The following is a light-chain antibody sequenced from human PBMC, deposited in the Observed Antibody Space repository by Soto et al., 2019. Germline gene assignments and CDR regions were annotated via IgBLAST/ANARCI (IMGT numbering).Light chain of an antibody. Sequence: DIQMTQSPSSLSASVGDRVTITCRASQSISIYLNWYQQKPGKAPKLLIYAASTLQGGVPSNFSGSGSGTHFTLTISSLHPEDFATYYCQQSYSAPRTFGQGTKVEIK. J-gene: IGKJ1*01. V-gene: IGKV1-39*01. CDR3: QQSYSAPRT. CDR2: AAS. CDR1: QSISIY.